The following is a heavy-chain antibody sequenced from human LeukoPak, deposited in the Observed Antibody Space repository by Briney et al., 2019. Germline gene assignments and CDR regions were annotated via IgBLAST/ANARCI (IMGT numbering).Heavy chain of an antibody. CDR3: AKDLPDYGDYIEGY. J-gene: IGHJ4*02. D-gene: IGHD4-17*01. V-gene: IGHV3-23*01. Sequence: GRSLRLSCAASVFTFSSYAMSWVRQAPREGLEWVSAIRNNGCSTYFADSVKGRFTITRDNSKNTLSLEMNSLRPEDTAVYYCAKDLPDYGDYIEGYWGQGTLVTVSS. CDR2: IRNNGCST. CDR1: VFTFSSYA.